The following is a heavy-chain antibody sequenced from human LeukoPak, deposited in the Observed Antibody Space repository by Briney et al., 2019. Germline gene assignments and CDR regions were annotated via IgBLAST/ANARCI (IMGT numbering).Heavy chain of an antibody. Sequence: GRSLRLSCAASGFTFSSYSMNWVRQAPGKGLEWVSSISSSSSYTYYADSVKGRFTISRDNAKNSLYLQMNSLRAEDTAVYYCARAGIAAAGSYDYWGQGTLVTVSS. D-gene: IGHD6-13*01. CDR1: GFTFSSYS. CDR3: ARAGIAAAGSYDY. CDR2: ISSSSSYT. J-gene: IGHJ4*02. V-gene: IGHV3-21*01.